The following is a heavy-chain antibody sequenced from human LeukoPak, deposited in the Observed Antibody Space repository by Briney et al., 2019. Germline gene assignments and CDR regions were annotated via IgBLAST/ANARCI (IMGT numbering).Heavy chain of an antibody. CDR2: IWYDGSNT. V-gene: IGHV3-33*01. CDR3: ARDQQRFCSGGTCYLGFEY. Sequence: GGSLRLSCAASGFTFHNYGMHWVSQAPGKGLEWVALIWYDGSNTYYADSVKGRFTISRENSNNTLYLQMNRLRAEDTAVYYCARDQQRFCSGGTCYLGFEYWGQGILVTVSS. J-gene: IGHJ4*02. D-gene: IGHD2-15*01. CDR1: GFTFHNYG.